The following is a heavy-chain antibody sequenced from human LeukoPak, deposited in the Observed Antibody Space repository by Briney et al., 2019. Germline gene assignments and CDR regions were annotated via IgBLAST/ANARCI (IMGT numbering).Heavy chain of an antibody. Sequence: ASVKVSCKASGYTFTSYDINWVRQATGQGLEWMGWMNPNSGNTGYAQKFQGRVTMTRNTSISTAYMELSSLRSEDTAVYYCARGVLYCGGDCYHSQYYYYGMDVWGQGTMVTVSS. J-gene: IGHJ6*02. CDR1: GYTFTSYD. CDR2: MNPNSGNT. V-gene: IGHV1-8*01. CDR3: ARGVLYCGGDCYHSQYYYYGMDV. D-gene: IGHD2-21*02.